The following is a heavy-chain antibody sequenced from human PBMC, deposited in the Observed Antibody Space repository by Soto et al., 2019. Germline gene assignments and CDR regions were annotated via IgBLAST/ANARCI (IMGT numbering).Heavy chain of an antibody. CDR2: INPSGGST. CDR3: ARGPGTYNGNDRIGWFDP. J-gene: IGHJ5*02. Sequence: QVQLVQSGAEVKKPGASVKVSCKASGYTFTSYYMHWVRQAPGQGLEWMGIINPSGGSTSYAQKFQSRVTMTSDTSTSTVYRELSSLRSEDTAVYYCARGPGTYNGNDRIGWFDPWGQGTLVTVSS. V-gene: IGHV1-46*01. CDR1: GYTFTSYY. D-gene: IGHD1-20*01.